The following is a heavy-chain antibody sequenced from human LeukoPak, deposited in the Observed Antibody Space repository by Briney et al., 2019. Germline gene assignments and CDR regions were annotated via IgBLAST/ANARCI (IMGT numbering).Heavy chain of an antibody. CDR3: AREVGAAGFDY. V-gene: IGHV1-46*01. Sequence: ASVKVSCKASGYTFTGYYMHWVRQAPGQGLEWMGIINPSGGSTSYTQKFQGRVTMTRDTSTSTVYMELSSLRSEDTAVYYCAREVGAAGFDYWGQGTLVTVSS. D-gene: IGHD6-13*01. CDR1: GYTFTGYY. J-gene: IGHJ4*02. CDR2: INPSGGST.